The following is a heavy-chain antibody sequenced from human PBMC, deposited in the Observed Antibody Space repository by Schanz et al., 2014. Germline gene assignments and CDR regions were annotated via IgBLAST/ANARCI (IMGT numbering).Heavy chain of an antibody. Sequence: QVQLVQSGAEVKKPGASVKVSCKTSGYTFSSYGITWVRQAPGQGLEWMGWISPYNGNTNYAQKLQGRVTMTTDTCTSTAYMELSSLRSEDTAVYYCARGYGDSPTDFWGQGTLVTVSS. CDR2: ISPYNGNT. J-gene: IGHJ4*02. D-gene: IGHD4-17*01. CDR1: GYTFSSYG. V-gene: IGHV1-18*01. CDR3: ARGYGDSPTDF.